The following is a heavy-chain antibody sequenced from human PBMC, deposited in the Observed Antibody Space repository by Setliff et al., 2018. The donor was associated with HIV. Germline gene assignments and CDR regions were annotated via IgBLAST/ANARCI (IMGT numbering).Heavy chain of an antibody. Sequence: ASVKVSCKASGYTFTSYYTHWVRQAPGQGLEWMGIINPSGGSTSYAQKFQGRVTMTRDTSTSTVYMELSSLRSDDTAVYYCARGGVCTSTSCGGNYYYGMDVWGQGTTVTVSS. V-gene: IGHV1-46*01. CDR1: GYTFTSYY. J-gene: IGHJ6*02. CDR3: ARGGVCTSTSCGGNYYYGMDV. CDR2: INPSGGST. D-gene: IGHD2-2*01.